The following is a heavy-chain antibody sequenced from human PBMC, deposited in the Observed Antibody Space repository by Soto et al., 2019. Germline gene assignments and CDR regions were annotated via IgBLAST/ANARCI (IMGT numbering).Heavy chain of an antibody. V-gene: IGHV1-69*01. J-gene: IGHJ6*02. CDR2: IIPIFGTA. D-gene: IGHD2-2*01. CDR1: GGTFSSYA. Sequence: QVQLVQSGAEVKKPGSSVKVSCKASGGTFSSYAISWVRQAPGQGLEWMGGIIPIFGTANYAQKFQGRVTITADETTSTAYVELSRLRYEDTAVYYCARDPDIVVVPAASGPNYYYGMDVWGQGTTVTVSS. CDR3: ARDPDIVVVPAASGPNYYYGMDV.